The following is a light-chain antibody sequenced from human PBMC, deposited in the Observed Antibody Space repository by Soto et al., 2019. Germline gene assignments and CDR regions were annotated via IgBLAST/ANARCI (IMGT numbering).Light chain of an antibody. Sequence: EIVLTQSPGTLSLSPGEKATLSCRASQSVSRNYLAWYQQTPGQATKVLIYRASSRATGIPDRVSGSGSGTDFTLTISRLETEECAVYYCQQYGSSPLTFGGGTKVDI. J-gene: IGKJ4*01. CDR2: RAS. V-gene: IGKV3-20*01. CDR1: QSVSRNY. CDR3: QQYGSSPLT.